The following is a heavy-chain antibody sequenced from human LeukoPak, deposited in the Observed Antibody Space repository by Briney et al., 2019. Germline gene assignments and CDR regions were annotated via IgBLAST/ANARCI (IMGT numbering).Heavy chain of an antibody. CDR2: ISNSGGST. D-gene: IGHD1/OR15-1a*01. CDR3: ARDGGPNSYYYYGMDV. CDR1: GFTFSNYA. V-gene: IGHV3-23*01. Sequence: GGSLRLSCAASGFTFSNYAMSWVRQAPGKGLEWVSTISNSGGSTYCADSVKGRFTISRDNSKNTLYLQMNSLRAEDTAVYYCARDGGPNSYYYYGMDVWGQGTTVTVSS. J-gene: IGHJ6*02.